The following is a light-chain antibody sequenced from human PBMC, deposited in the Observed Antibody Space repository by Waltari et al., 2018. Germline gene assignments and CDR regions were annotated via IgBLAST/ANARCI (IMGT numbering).Light chain of an antibody. CDR1: SSDVVTYHL. CDR2: EGT. V-gene: IGLV2-23*01. J-gene: IGLJ2*01. CDR3: CSYAGGRPHVV. Sequence: QSALTQPASVSGSPGQSITISCTGTSSDVVTYHLVSWYQQHPGKAPKLMIYEGTKRPSGVSNRFSGSKSGNTASLTISGLQAEDEAHYYCCSYAGGRPHVVFGGGTQLTVL.